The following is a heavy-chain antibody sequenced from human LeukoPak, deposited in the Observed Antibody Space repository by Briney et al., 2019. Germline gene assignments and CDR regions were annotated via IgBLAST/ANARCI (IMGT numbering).Heavy chain of an antibody. Sequence: SETLSLTCSVSGGSISSYYWSWIRQPPGKDLEWIGYIYYSGSTNYNPSLKSRVTISVDTSRNQSSLRLSSVTAADTAVYYCARHPEYYDILTGFRYYFDFWGQGTLVTVSS. CDR1: GGSISSYY. CDR2: IYYSGST. CDR3: ARHPEYYDILTGFRYYFDF. J-gene: IGHJ4*02. D-gene: IGHD3-9*01. V-gene: IGHV4-59*01.